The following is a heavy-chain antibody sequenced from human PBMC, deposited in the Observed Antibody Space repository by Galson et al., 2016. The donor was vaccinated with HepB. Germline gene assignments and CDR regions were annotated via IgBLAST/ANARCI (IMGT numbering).Heavy chain of an antibody. CDR3: AKRHEYCPPVGCSVDS. CDR2: DSMDGRRK. Sequence: SLRLSCAASGFTFNRRGMHWVRQAPVKGLEWVAADSMDGRRKFYADSVKGRFTISRDNSNNMLFLQMSSLRVDDTAVYYCAKRHEYCPPVGCSVDSWGQGTLVSVSS. V-gene: IGHV3-30*18. J-gene: IGHJ4*02. CDR1: GFTFNRRG. D-gene: IGHD2/OR15-2a*01.